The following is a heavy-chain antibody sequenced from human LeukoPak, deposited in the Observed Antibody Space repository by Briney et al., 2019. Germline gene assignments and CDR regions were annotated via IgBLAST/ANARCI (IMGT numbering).Heavy chain of an antibody. CDR1: GFTFTRYW. CDR2: IHPDGSQR. CDR3: SNGIYSSSY. J-gene: IGHJ4*02. D-gene: IGHD6-6*01. V-gene: IGHV3-7*01. Sequence: GGSLRLSCAASGFTFTRYWMCWIRQAPGKGLEWVANIHPDGSQRYYLDSVEGRFTISRDNAKNSLYLQMDNLRAEDTAVYYCSNGIYSSSYWGRGTLVTVSS.